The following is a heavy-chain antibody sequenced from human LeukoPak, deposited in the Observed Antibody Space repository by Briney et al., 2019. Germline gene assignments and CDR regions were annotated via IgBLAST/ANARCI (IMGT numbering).Heavy chain of an antibody. V-gene: IGHV3-23*01. Sequence: QPGGSLRLSCAASGFTLTTYAMTWVRQAPGKGLEWVSGITASGPTTYYADSVKGRFTFSRDNPKNTLYLQVNNLRAEDTAVYYCAKDAGDYVSYFDYWGQGTLVTVSS. D-gene: IGHD4-17*01. CDR1: GFTLTTYA. J-gene: IGHJ4*02. CDR3: AKDAGDYVSYFDY. CDR2: ITASGPTT.